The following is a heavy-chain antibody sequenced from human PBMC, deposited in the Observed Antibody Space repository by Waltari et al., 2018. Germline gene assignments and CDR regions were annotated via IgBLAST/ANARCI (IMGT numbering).Heavy chain of an antibody. CDR2: IIPIFGTA. D-gene: IGHD1-7*01. Sequence: QVQLVQSGAEVKKPGSSVKVSCKASGGTFRSYAISWVRQAPGQGLEWMGGIIPIFGTANYAQKFQGRVTITADESTSTAYMELSSLRSEDTAVYYCASGDGITGTTLLVFDYWGQGTLVTVSS. CDR1: GGTFRSYA. J-gene: IGHJ4*02. CDR3: ASGDGITGTTLLVFDY. V-gene: IGHV1-69*01.